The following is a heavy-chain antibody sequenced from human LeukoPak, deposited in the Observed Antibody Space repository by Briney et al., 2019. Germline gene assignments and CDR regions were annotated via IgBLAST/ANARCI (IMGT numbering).Heavy chain of an antibody. CDR2: IYHSGST. CDR3: ARGELQQSFESTYTNYYRYFYMDV. CDR1: GYSISSGYY. D-gene: IGHD6-13*01. J-gene: IGHJ6*03. V-gene: IGHV4-38-2*01. Sequence: PSETLSLTCAVSGYSISSGYYWGWIRQPPGKGLEWIGSIYHSGSTYYNPSLKSRVTISVDASKNQFSLKLSSVTAADTAVYYCARGELQQSFESTYTNYYRYFYMDVWAKGTTVTVSS.